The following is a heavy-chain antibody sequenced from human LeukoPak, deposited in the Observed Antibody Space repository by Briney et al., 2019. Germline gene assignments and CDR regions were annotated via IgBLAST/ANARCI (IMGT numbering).Heavy chain of an antibody. CDR2: INPNSGGT. CDR1: GYTFTGYY. CDR3: ARVPIWGYDSSGPLDY. J-gene: IGHJ4*02. D-gene: IGHD3-22*01. Sequence: VVSVKVSCKASGYTFTGYYMHWVRQAPGQGLEWMGWINPNSGGTSYAQKFQGRVTMTRDTSTSTVYMELSSLRSEDTAVYYCARVPIWGYDSSGPLDYWGQGTLVTVSS. V-gene: IGHV1-2*02.